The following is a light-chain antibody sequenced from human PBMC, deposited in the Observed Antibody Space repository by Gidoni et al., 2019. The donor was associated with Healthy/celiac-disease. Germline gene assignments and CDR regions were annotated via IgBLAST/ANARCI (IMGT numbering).Light chain of an antibody. Sequence: SYVLTRPPPLYVAPGKTARITCGGNNIGSKSVHWYQQKPGQAPVLVVYDDSDRPSGIPERFSGSNSGNTATLTISRVEAGDEADYYCQVWDSSSDHVVFGGGTKLTVL. CDR3: QVWDSSSDHVV. CDR1: NIGSKS. CDR2: DDS. V-gene: IGLV3-21*03. J-gene: IGLJ2*01.